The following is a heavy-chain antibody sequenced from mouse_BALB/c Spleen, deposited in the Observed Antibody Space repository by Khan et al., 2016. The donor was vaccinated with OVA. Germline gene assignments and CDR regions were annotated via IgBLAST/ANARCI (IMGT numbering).Heavy chain of an antibody. J-gene: IGHJ2*01. CDR1: GFSLTDYG. CDR2: IWGGGST. V-gene: IGHV2-6-5*01. CDR3: AKHLILYPYYIDY. Sequence: QVQLKQSGPGLVAPSQSLSITCTVSGFSLTDYGVSWIRQPPGKGLEWLGVIWGGGSTYYNSALKSRLSISKDNSKRQVFLKMNSLQTDDTAMYYCAKHLILYPYYIDYWGQGTTLTVSS.